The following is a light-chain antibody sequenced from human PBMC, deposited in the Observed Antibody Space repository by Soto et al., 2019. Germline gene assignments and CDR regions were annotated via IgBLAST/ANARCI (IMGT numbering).Light chain of an antibody. CDR2: GAS. CDR1: QSVNIY. J-gene: IGKJ1*01. V-gene: IGKV3D-15*01. CDR3: HQYENWPQT. Sequence: EIVMTQSPATLSVSPGERATLSCRASQSVNIYLAWYQQKPGQAPRLLIFGASYRATGIPARFSGSGSGTEFTLTISSLQSEDFALYYCHQYENWPQTFGQGTKVEI.